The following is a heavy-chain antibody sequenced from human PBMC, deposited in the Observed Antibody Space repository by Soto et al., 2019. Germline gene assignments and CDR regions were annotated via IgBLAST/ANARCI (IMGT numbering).Heavy chain of an antibody. J-gene: IGHJ4*02. CDR3: AREIPSSGYYHHFAY. D-gene: IGHD3-22*01. Sequence: TSETLSLTCTVSGGSISSYYWSWIRHPPGKGLEWIGYIYYSGSTNYNPSLKSRVTISVDTSKNQFSLKLSSVTAADTAVYYCAREIPSSGYYHHFAYWGQGTLVTVSS. CDR1: GGSISSYY. CDR2: IYYSGST. V-gene: IGHV4-59*01.